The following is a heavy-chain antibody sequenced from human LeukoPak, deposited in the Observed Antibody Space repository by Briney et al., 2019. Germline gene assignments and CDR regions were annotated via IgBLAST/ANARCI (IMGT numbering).Heavy chain of an antibody. J-gene: IGHJ3*01. CDR1: GYSISNDYY. V-gene: IGHV4-28*01. CDR2: IYHSGSG. Sequence: SDTLSLTCAVSGYSISNDYYWGWIRQPPGRGLEWIGHIYHSGSGYYNPSLKSRVAMSVDTSKNQFSLKLSSVTAVDTAAYYCTRKATTGPTKAAFDVWGQGTMVTVSS. D-gene: IGHD4-17*01. CDR3: TRKATTGPTKAAFDV.